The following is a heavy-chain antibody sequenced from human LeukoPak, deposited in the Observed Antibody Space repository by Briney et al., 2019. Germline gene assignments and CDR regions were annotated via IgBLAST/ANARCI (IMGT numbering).Heavy chain of an antibody. CDR3: ARGRGHYDSSDYYYEGDAFDI. Sequence: ASVKVSCKTSGYTFSNFDINWVRQAPGQGLEWLGWMSPDSGNTGYAQKFQGRITITRDTSTSTVYMELSSLRSEDTAVYYCARGRGHYDSSDYYYEGDAFDIWGQGTMVTVSS. D-gene: IGHD3-22*01. CDR1: GYTFSNFD. V-gene: IGHV1-8*03. CDR2: MSPDSGNT. J-gene: IGHJ3*02.